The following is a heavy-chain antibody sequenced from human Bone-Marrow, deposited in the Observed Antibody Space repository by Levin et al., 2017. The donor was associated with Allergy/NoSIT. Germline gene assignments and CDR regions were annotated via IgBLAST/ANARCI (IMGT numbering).Heavy chain of an antibody. CDR3: ARKKVVVPAAMPYYYGMDV. J-gene: IGHJ6*02. D-gene: IGHD2-2*01. CDR1: GGTFSSYA. V-gene: IGHV1-69*13. Sequence: SVKVSCKASGGTFSSYAISWVRQAPGQGLEWMGGIIPIFGTANYAQKFQGRVTITADESTSTAYMELSSLRSEDTAVYYCARKKVVVPAAMPYYYGMDVWGQGTTVTVSS. CDR2: IIPIFGTA.